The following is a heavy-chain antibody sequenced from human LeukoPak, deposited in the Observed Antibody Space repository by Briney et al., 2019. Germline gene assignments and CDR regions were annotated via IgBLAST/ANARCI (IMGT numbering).Heavy chain of an antibody. CDR3: ARHVSPGPGWFDP. V-gene: IGHV4-34*01. J-gene: IGHJ5*02. CDR1: GGSFSGYY. Sequence: SETLSLTCAVYGGSFSGYYWSWIRQPPGKGLEWIGEINHSGSTNYNPSLKSRVTISVDTSKNQFSLKLSSVTAADTAVYYCARHVSPGPGWFDPWGQGTLVTVSS. CDR2: INHSGST.